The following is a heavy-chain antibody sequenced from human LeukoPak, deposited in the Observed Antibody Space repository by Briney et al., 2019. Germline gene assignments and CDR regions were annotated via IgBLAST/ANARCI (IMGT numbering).Heavy chain of an antibody. CDR2: IYSGGST. D-gene: IGHD1-26*01. V-gene: IGHV3-66*01. CDR3: GRAELGPHDY. Sequence: GGSLRLSCAASGFTVSSNYMSWGREAPGEGLGWVSVIYSGGSTYYADSVKGRFTIYRENYKNTLYLQMNSLRAEDTAVYYCGRAELGPHDYWGQGTLVTVSS. J-gene: IGHJ4*02. CDR1: GFTVSSNY.